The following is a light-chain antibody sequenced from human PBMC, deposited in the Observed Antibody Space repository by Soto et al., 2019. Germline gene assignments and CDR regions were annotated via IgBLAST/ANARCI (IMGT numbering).Light chain of an antibody. Sequence: QSALTQPASVSGSPGQSITISCTGTSSDVGGYNYVSWYQQHPGKAPKLMIYEVSNRPSGVSNRFSGSKSGNTASLTISGLQPEDEADYYSSSYTSSSTLVFGGGTKLTVL. CDR2: EVS. CDR1: SSDVGGYNY. CDR3: SSYTSSSTLV. V-gene: IGLV2-14*01. J-gene: IGLJ2*01.